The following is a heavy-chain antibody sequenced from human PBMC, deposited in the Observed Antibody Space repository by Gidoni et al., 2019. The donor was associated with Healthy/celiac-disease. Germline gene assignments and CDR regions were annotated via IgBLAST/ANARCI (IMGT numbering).Heavy chain of an antibody. J-gene: IGHJ6*02. CDR3: AKAPQVPYYYGSGDNYYYGMDV. D-gene: IGHD3-10*01. CDR1: GFTFSSYA. V-gene: IGHV3-23*01. Sequence: EVQLLESGGGLVQPGGSLRLSCAASGFTFSSYAMSWVRQAPGKGLEWVSAISGSGGSTYYADSVKGRFTISRDNSKNTLYLQMNSLRAEDTAVYYCAKAPQVPYYYGSGDNYYYGMDVWGQGTTVTVSS. CDR2: ISGSGGST.